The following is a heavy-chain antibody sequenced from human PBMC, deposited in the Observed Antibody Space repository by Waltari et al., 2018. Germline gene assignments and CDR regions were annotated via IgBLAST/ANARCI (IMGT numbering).Heavy chain of an antibody. Sequence: QVQLQESGPGLVKPSETLSLTCAVSGYSISSGYYWGWIRQPPGKGLEWIGSIYHSGSTYYNPSLKRRVTISVDTSKNQFSLKLSSVTAADTAVYYCARIRSGSGYYDSSGYFDYWGQGTLVTVSS. CDR2: IYHSGST. CDR1: GYSISSGYY. V-gene: IGHV4-38-2*01. D-gene: IGHD3-22*01. J-gene: IGHJ4*02. CDR3: ARIRSGSGYYDSSGYFDY.